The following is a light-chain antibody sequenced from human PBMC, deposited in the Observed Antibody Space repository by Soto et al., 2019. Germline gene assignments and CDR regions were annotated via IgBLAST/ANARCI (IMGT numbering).Light chain of an antibody. Sequence: EIVMTQSPATLSVSPGGRATLSCRASQSVSSNLAWYQQKPGQAPRLLIYGASTSATGIPARFSGTGSGTEFTLTISSLQSGDFAVYYCQQYNIWPLTFGGGTKVEIK. CDR2: GAS. CDR3: QQYNIWPLT. J-gene: IGKJ4*01. V-gene: IGKV3-15*01. CDR1: QSVSSN.